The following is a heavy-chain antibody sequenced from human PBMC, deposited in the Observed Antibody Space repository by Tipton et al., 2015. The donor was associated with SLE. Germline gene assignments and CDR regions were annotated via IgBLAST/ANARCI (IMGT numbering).Heavy chain of an antibody. V-gene: IGHV4-59*01. J-gene: IGHJ6*03. CDR2: ISYSGST. Sequence: TLSLTCTVSGGSISSYYWSWIRQPPGKGLEWIGYISYSGSTNYNPSLKSRVTISVDTSKNQFSLKLSSVTAADTAVYYCARAPRSGYDLSPYYYSYMDVWGKGTTVTVSS. CDR1: GGSISSYY. CDR3: ARAPRSGYDLSPYYYSYMDV. D-gene: IGHD5-12*01.